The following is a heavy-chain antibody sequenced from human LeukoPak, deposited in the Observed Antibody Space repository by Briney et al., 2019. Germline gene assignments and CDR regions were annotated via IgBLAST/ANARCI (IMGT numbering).Heavy chain of an antibody. Sequence: GGSLRLSCAASGFTFSSYGMHWVRQAPGKGLEWVAVISYDGGNKYYADSVKGRFTISRDNSKNTLYLQMNSLRAEDTAVYYCAKDSTIHWFDPWGQGTLVTVSS. D-gene: IGHD5/OR15-5a*01. CDR1: GFTFSSYG. J-gene: IGHJ5*02. CDR2: ISYDGGNK. V-gene: IGHV3-30*18. CDR3: AKDSTIHWFDP.